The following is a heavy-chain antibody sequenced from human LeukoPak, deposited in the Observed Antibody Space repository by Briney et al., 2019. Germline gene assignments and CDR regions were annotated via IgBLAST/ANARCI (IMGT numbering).Heavy chain of an antibody. CDR2: IYYSGST. J-gene: IGHJ5*02. CDR3: ARDRDYGDYVWFDP. CDR1: GGSISSYY. V-gene: IGHV4-59*01. D-gene: IGHD4-17*01. Sequence: PSETLSLTCTVSGGSISSYYWSWIRQPPGKGLEWIGYIYYSGSTNYNPSLKSRVTISVDMSKNQFSLKLSSVTAADTAVYYCARDRDYGDYVWFDPWGQGTLVTVSS.